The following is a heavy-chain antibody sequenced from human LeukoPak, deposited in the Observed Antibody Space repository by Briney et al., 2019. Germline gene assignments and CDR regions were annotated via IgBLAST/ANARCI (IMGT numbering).Heavy chain of an antibody. CDR2: INHSGST. D-gene: IGHD6-19*01. Sequence: SETLSLTCAVYGGSFSGYYWSWIRQPPGKGLEWIGEINHSGSTNYNPSLKSRVTISVDTSKNQFSLKLSSVTAADTAVYYCARGAPWYSSGWYQNWFDPWGQGTLVTVSS. CDR3: ARGAPWYSSGWYQNWFDP. J-gene: IGHJ5*02. CDR1: GGSFSGYY. V-gene: IGHV4-34*01.